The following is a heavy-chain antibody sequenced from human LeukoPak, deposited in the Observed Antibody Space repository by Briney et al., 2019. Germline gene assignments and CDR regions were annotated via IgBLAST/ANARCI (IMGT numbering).Heavy chain of an antibody. J-gene: IGHJ4*02. Sequence: GGSLRLSCIASGFTFSNHGMHWVRQAPGKGLEWVTFIGHDGDNEQYAQSVRGRFTISRDKSKNTVYLQMNSLRAEDTAVYYCAKDRFYDFDYWGQGTLVTVSS. CDR1: GFTFSNHG. V-gene: IGHV3-30*02. CDR3: AKDRFYDFDY. CDR2: IGHDGDNE. D-gene: IGHD3-16*01.